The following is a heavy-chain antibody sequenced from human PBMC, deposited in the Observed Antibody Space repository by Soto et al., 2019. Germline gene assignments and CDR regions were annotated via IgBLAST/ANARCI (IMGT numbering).Heavy chain of an antibody. D-gene: IGHD2-2*01. CDR3: ARAAPTIVLVPAAEYGMDV. J-gene: IGHJ6*02. Sequence: QVQLVQSGAEVRKPGSSVKVSCKASGGTFSSYAISWVRQAPGQRLEWMGGLIPLFGTAHYAQKFQGRVTITADESTSTAYMELSRLRSAATAVYSCARAAPTIVLVPAAEYGMDVWGQGTTVTVSS. CDR2: LIPLFGTA. V-gene: IGHV1-69*12. CDR1: GGTFSSYA.